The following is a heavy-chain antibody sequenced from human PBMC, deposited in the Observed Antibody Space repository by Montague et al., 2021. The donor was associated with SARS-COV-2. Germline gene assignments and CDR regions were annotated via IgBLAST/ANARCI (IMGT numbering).Heavy chain of an antibody. V-gene: IGHV1-2*02. J-gene: IGHJ6*02. CDR2: INPNNGAT. CDR3: ARDRPPESHYYFYGMDV. D-gene: IGHD5-24*01. CDR1: GYTFTGYY. Sequence: QSGAEVKQPGASVKVSCEASGYTFTGYYIQWVRQAPGEGLEWMGWINPNNGATKYAEKFQGRVTMTRDTSMNTAYMELTSLRSDDTAFYYCARDRPPESHYYFYGMDVWGPGTTVMVSS.